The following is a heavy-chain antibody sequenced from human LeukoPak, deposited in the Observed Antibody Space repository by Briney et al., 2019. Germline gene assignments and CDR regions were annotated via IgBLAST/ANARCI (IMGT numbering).Heavy chain of an antibody. CDR1: GFTVSSKY. Sequence: GGSLRLSCAASGFTVSSKYMSWVRQAPGKGLEWVSVIYNNGNTHYADSVKGRFTISRDNSKNMLYLQMNSLRAEDTAVYFCARVGGDQVGYWGQGTLVTVSS. CDR2: IYNNGNT. J-gene: IGHJ4*02. D-gene: IGHD4-17*01. V-gene: IGHV3-53*01. CDR3: ARVGGDQVGY.